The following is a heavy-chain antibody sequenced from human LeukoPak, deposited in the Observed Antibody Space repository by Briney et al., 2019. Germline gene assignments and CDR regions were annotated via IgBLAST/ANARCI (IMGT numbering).Heavy chain of an antibody. CDR2: INPNSGGT. V-gene: IGHV1-2*04. Sequence: ASVKVSCKASGYTFTVYYMHWVRQAPGQGLEWMGWINPNSGGTNYAQKFQGWVTMTRDTSISTAYMELSRLRSDDTAVYYCARVFGVVIRNYMDVWGKGTTVTVSS. D-gene: IGHD3-3*01. CDR3: ARVFGVVIRNYMDV. CDR1: GYTFTVYY. J-gene: IGHJ6*03.